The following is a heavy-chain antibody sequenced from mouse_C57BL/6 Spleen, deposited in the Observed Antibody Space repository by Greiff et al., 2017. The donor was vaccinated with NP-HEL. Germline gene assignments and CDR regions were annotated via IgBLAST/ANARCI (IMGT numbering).Heavy chain of an antibody. Sequence: VQLQQSGPELVKPGASVKISCKASGYTFTDYYMNWVKQSHGQSLEWIGDINPNNGGTSYNQKFKGKATLTVDKSSSTAYMELRSLTSEDSAVYDCARGDYGNYEAMDYWGQGTSVTVSS. CDR2: INPNNGGT. CDR1: GYTFTDYY. J-gene: IGHJ4*01. CDR3: ARGDYGNYEAMDY. V-gene: IGHV1-26*01. D-gene: IGHD2-1*01.